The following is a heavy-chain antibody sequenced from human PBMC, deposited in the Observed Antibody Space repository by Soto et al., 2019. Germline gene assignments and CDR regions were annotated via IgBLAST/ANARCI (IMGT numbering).Heavy chain of an antibody. V-gene: IGHV3-30*18. Sequence: VGSLRLSCVGSGFTFSNYGMHWVRQPPGKGLEWVALISDDGDKRYYADSVRGRLIISRDNSKDTLYLQMNSLGPDDTAVYFCAKARVRIVGANSFDYWGQGTPVTVSS. CDR1: GFTFSNYG. J-gene: IGHJ4*02. CDR2: ISDDGDKR. CDR3: AKARVRIVGANSFDY. D-gene: IGHD1-26*01.